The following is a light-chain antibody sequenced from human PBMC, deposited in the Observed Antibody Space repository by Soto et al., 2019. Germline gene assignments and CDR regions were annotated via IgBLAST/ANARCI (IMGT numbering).Light chain of an antibody. CDR3: QQSYKMPT. Sequence: EIPLTQSPSSLAASVGDRLTLTCRASRNVSIYLNWYQHKPGKAPTLLIHATSNLQIGVPSRFSGSGSGTEFTLTISSLEPEDFGTYYCQQSYKMPTFGQGTRLVIK. V-gene: IGKV1-39*01. CDR2: ATS. J-gene: IGKJ5*01. CDR1: RNVSIY.